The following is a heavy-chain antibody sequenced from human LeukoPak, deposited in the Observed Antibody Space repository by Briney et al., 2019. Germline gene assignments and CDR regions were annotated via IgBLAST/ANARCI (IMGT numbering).Heavy chain of an antibody. CDR2: IYHSGST. J-gene: IGHJ4*02. CDR1: GYSISSGYY. D-gene: IGHD6-19*01. V-gene: IGHV4-38-2*02. CDR3: ARDRLS. Sequence: SETLSLTCAVSGYSISSGYYWGWIRQPPGKGLEWIGSIYHSGSTYYNPSLKSRVTISVDTSKNQFSLKLSSVTAADTAVYYCARDRLSWGQGTLVTVSS.